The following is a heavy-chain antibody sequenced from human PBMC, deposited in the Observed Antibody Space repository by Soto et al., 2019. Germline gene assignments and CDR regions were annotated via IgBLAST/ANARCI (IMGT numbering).Heavy chain of an antibody. D-gene: IGHD2-2*01. Sequence: QVQLQESGPGLVKPSETLSLTCTVSGGFVNSDTHSWSWIRQTPGKRLELIGFISSGGSTKNPSLRSRVTMSVDTSKNQFSLKLRSVIVADTAVYHCARFVRSCSATTCSTRADVWGQGITVTVSS. CDR3: ARFVRSCSATTCSTRADV. V-gene: IGHV4-61*01. J-gene: IGHJ6*02. CDR1: GGFVNSDTHS. CDR2: ISSGGST.